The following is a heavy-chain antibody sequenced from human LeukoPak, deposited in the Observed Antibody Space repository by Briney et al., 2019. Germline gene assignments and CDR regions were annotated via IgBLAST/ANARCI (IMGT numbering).Heavy chain of an antibody. CDR3: ARDYGDFAFDS. J-gene: IGHJ4*02. V-gene: IGHV4-39*02. CDR1: GGSISSSTYY. D-gene: IGHD4-17*01. CDR2: IYYSGST. Sequence: PSETLSPTCTVSGGSISSSTYYWGWLRQPPGKGLEWIGNIYYSGSTYYSPSLKSRVTISVDTSKNQFSLKLSSATATDTAVYYCARDYGDFAFDSWGQGTLVTVSS.